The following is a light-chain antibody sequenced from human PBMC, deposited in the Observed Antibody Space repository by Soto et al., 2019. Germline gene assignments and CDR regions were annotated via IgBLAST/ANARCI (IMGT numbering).Light chain of an antibody. CDR3: LLSYRGARPHV. Sequence: QAVVTQEPSLTVSPGGTVTLTCGSSTGAVTSGHYPYWFQQKPGQAPRALIFDTSNKYSWTPARFSGSLLGGKAALTLSGAQPEDEAEYYCLLSYRGARPHVFGTGTKVTVL. J-gene: IGLJ1*01. CDR2: DTS. V-gene: IGLV7-46*01. CDR1: TGAVTSGHY.